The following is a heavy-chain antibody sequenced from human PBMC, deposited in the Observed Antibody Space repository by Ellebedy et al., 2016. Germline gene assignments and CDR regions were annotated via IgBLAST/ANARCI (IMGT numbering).Heavy chain of an antibody. CDR2: IYYSGST. J-gene: IGHJ1*01. CDR1: GGSISSYY. V-gene: IGHV4-59*01. CDR3: AATPHYDILTGFLRGGGFNFQH. Sequence: SETLSLTXTVSGGSISSYYWSWIRQPPGKGLEWIGYIYYSGSTNYNPSLKSRVTISVDTSKNQFSLKLSSVTAADTAVYYCAATPHYDILTGFLRGGGFNFQHWGQGTLVTVSS. D-gene: IGHD3-9*01.